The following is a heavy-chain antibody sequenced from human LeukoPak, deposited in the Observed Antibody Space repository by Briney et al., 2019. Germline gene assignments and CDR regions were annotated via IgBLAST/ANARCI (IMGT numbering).Heavy chain of an antibody. CDR2: INTSIDSI. Sequence: ASVKVSCRASGYTLTTYYIDWVRQAPGQGLEWMGLINTSIDSINYAQKFQRRVTMTSDTSTSTVYMELSDLRSEDTAVYYCAREWRIQLYLPDYWGQGTLVTVSS. D-gene: IGHD5-18*01. CDR1: GYTLTTYY. CDR3: AREWRIQLYLPDY. V-gene: IGHV1-46*01. J-gene: IGHJ4*02.